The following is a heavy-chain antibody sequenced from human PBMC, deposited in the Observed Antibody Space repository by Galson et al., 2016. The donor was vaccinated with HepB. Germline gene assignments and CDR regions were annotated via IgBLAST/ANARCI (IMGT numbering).Heavy chain of an antibody. J-gene: IGHJ1*01. CDR1: GFPFSSYA. CDR2: ISGAGTA. CDR3: AQDKASMSVGATNFQH. D-gene: IGHD1-26*01. Sequence: SLRLSCAASGFPFSSYAMSWVHQAPGKGLAWVSTISGAGTASYAYSVKGRFTISRDNSKNTLDLQMNSLRAEDTAFYYCAQDKASMSVGATNFQHWGQGTLVTVSS. V-gene: IGHV3-23*01.